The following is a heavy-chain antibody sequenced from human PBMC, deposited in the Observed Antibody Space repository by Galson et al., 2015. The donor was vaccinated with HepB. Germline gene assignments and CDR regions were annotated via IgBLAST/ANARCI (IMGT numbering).Heavy chain of an antibody. Sequence: SLRLSCAASGFTFSSYPMHWIRQAPGKGLEWVSSIGSNGNYIHYTDSVKGRFTVSRDNAKNSLYLQMNSLRSEDTAVFYCARDPGGSPKWYFDLWGRGTLVTVSS. D-gene: IGHD2-15*01. CDR2: IGSNGNYI. CDR1: GFTFSSYP. CDR3: ARDPGGSPKWYFDL. J-gene: IGHJ2*01. V-gene: IGHV3-21*01.